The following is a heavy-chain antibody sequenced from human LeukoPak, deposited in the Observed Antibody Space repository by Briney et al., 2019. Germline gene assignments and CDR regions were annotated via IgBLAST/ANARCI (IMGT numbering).Heavy chain of an antibody. CDR3: ARGFDYGDFPCLFAY. Sequence: GPLPLSCPATGFPFSSYTMSGARQAPGKGLEWVANTKQDGSEKSYVDSVKGRFTISRANATNSLYLQMNSLRAEDTAVYHCARGFDYGDFPCLFAYWGQGTLVTVSS. CDR1: GFPFSSYT. J-gene: IGHJ4*02. D-gene: IGHD4-17*01. CDR2: TKQDGSEK. V-gene: IGHV3-7*04.